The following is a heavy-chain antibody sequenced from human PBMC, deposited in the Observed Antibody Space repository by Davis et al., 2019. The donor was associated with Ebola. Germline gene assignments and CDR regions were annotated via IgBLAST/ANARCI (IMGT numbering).Heavy chain of an antibody. CDR1: GGSLSGYY. Sequence: ETLSLTCAVYGGSLSGYYWSWIRQHPGKGLEWVANIKQDGSEKYYVDSVKGRFTISRDNAKNSLYLLMNSLRAEDTAVYYCARDQYSSSFLYYFDYWGQGTLVTVSS. D-gene: IGHD6-6*01. CDR2: IKQDGSEK. J-gene: IGHJ4*02. V-gene: IGHV3-7*03. CDR3: ARDQYSSSFLYYFDY.